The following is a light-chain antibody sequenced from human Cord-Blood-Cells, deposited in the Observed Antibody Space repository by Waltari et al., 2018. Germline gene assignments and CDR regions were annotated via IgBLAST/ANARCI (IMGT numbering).Light chain of an antibody. V-gene: IGLV3-1*01. CDR1: KLGDQY. Sequence: SYELTQPPSVSVSPGQTASITCSGAKLGDQYACWYQQKPGQSPVLVIYQDSKWPSGIPERFSGSNSGNTATLTISGTQAMDEADYYCQAWDSSTVVFGGGTKLTVL. J-gene: IGLJ2*01. CDR3: QAWDSSTVV. CDR2: QDS.